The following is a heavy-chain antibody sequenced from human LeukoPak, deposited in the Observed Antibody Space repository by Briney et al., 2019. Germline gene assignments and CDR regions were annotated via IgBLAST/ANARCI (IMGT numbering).Heavy chain of an antibody. Sequence: PSETLSLTCTVPGGSISSYYWSWIRQPPGKGLEWIGYIYYSGSTNYNPSLKSRVTISVDTSKNQFSLKLSSVTAADTAVYYCARGNYYDSSGYYDYWGQGTLVTVSS. CDR1: GGSISSYY. CDR3: ARGNYYDSSGYYDY. V-gene: IGHV4-59*01. CDR2: IYYSGST. D-gene: IGHD3-22*01. J-gene: IGHJ4*02.